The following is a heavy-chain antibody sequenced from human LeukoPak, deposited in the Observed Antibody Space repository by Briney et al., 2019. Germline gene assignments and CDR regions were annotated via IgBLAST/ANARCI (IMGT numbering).Heavy chain of an antibody. CDR2: ISYDGSDK. CDR1: GFTFSNYA. CDR3: ARDSIAAAGDLDY. Sequence: PGGSLRLSCAASGFTFSNYAMHWVRQTPGKGLEWVAVISYDGSDKYYADPVEGRFTISRDNPKNTLFLQMNRLRAEDTAVYYCARDSIAAAGDLDYWGQGTLVAVSS. J-gene: IGHJ4*02. D-gene: IGHD6-13*01. V-gene: IGHV3-30-3*01.